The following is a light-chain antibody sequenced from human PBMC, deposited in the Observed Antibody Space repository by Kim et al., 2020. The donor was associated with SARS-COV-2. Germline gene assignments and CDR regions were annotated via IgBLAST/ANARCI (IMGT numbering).Light chain of an antibody. CDR2: SAS. Sequence: EIVLTQSPGTLSLFPGERATLSCRASKSISNGYLAWYQHKPGQSPRLLMHSASRRASGTPDRFSGSGSGTDFILTISRLEPEDFAVYYCQQYDSSPTVIFGQGTRLEIK. CDR3: QQYDSSPTVI. V-gene: IGKV3-20*01. CDR1: KSISNGY. J-gene: IGKJ5*01.